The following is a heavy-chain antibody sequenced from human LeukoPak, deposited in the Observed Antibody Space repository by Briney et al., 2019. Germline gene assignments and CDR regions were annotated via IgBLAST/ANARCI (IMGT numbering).Heavy chain of an antibody. Sequence: ASVKVSCKASGGTFSSYAISWVRQAPGQGLEWMGGIIPIFGTANYSQKFQGRVTITADESTSTAYMELSSLRSEDTAVYYCARGVVPAAMTHYAFDYWGQGTLVTVSS. CDR2: IIPIFGTA. CDR3: ARGVVPAAMTHYAFDY. D-gene: IGHD2-2*01. CDR1: GGTFSSYA. V-gene: IGHV1-69*13. J-gene: IGHJ4*02.